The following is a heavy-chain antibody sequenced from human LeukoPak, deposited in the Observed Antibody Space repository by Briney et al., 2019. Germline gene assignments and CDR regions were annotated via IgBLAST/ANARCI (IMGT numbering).Heavy chain of an antibody. V-gene: IGHV3-74*01. D-gene: IGHD1-7*01. CDR3: ATAGNYRFDY. Sequence: GGSLRLSCAASGFTFSNYWVHWVRQAPGKGLVWVSRINRDGSTINYAGSVKGRFTISGDNAKNTLYLQMNSLRAEDTAVYYCATAGNYRFDYWGQGTLVTVSS. J-gene: IGHJ4*02. CDR2: INRDGSTI. CDR1: GFTFSNYW.